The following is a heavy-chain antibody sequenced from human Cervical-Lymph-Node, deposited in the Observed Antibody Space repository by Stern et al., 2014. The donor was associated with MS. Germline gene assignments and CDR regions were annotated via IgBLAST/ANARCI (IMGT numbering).Heavy chain of an antibody. CDR3: ASTIGIRSSGWPSYFDY. D-gene: IGHD6-19*01. CDR2: ISYDGSNK. CDR1: GFTFSSYG. Sequence: VQLVQSGGGVVQPGRSLRLSCAASGFTFSSYGMHWVRQAPGKGLEWVAVISYDGSNKYYADSVKGRFTISRDNSKNTLYLQMNSLRAEDTAVYYCASTIGIRSSGWPSYFDYWGQGTLVTVSS. V-gene: IGHV3-30*03. J-gene: IGHJ4*02.